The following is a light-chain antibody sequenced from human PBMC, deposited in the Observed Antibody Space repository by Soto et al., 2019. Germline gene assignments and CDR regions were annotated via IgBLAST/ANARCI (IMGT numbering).Light chain of an antibody. Sequence: QSVLTQPPSVSAAPGQTVTISCSGSSPNIAINYVSWYQQVPGAAPKILIYDNNKRPSGIPDRFSGSKSGTSATLGITGLQTGDEADYYCGTWDSSVSAVVFGGGTKLTVL. CDR3: GTWDSSVSAVV. J-gene: IGLJ2*01. CDR1: SPNIAINY. CDR2: DNN. V-gene: IGLV1-51*01.